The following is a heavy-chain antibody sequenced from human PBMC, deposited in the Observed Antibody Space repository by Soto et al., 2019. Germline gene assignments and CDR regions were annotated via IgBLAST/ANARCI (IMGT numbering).Heavy chain of an antibody. CDR3: ARGGVDYYDSSGYYFSPYYFDY. V-gene: IGHV4-30-4*01. D-gene: IGHD3-22*01. CDR1: GGSIRSSDYY. J-gene: IGHJ4*02. CDR2: IYYSGSA. Sequence: SQTLSLTCTVSGGSIRSSDYYWTWIRQPPGKGLEWIGYIYYSGSANYNPSLKSRVTISVDTSKNQFSLKLSSVTAADTAVYYCARGGVDYYDSSGYYFSPYYFDYWGQGTLVAVSS.